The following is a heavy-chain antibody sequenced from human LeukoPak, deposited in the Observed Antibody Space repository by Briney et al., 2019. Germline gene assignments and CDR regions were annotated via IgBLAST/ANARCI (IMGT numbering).Heavy chain of an antibody. V-gene: IGHV4-34*01. D-gene: IGHD6-19*01. CDR1: GGSFSGYY. CDR2: INHSGST. Sequence: SETLSLTCAVYGGSFSGYYWSWIRQPPGKGLEWVGEINHSGSTNYNPSLKSRVTISVDTSKNQFSLKLSSVTAADTAVYYCARDKEQWLPDWGQGTLVTVSS. J-gene: IGHJ4*02. CDR3: ARDKEQWLPD.